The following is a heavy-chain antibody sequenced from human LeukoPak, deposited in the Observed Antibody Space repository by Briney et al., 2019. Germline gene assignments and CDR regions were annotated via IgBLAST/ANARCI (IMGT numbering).Heavy chain of an antibody. D-gene: IGHD6-13*01. J-gene: IGHJ4*02. Sequence: GGSLRLSCAASGFTFSSYAMSWVRQAPGKGLEWVSAVGGSGDGSAGITYYADSVRGRFTISRDNSKNTLFLQMNSLRGEDTAVYYCAKAGSSSWYLDYWGQGALVTVSS. CDR2: VGGSGDGSAGIT. CDR3: AKAGSSSWYLDY. V-gene: IGHV3-23*01. CDR1: GFTFSSYA.